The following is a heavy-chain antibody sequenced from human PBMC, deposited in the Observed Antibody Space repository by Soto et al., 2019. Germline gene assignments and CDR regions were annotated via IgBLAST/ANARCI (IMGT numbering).Heavy chain of an antibody. D-gene: IGHD6-19*01. CDR2: ISYDGSNK. V-gene: IGHV3-30*18. CDR3: AKITSSGSAFDI. Sequence: QVQLVESGGGVVQPGRSLRLSCEASGFTFSSYGRHWFRQAPGKGLEWGAVISYDGSNKYYADSVKGRFTISRDNSKNTLYLQMNSLRAEDTAVYYCAKITSSGSAFDIWGQGTMVTVSS. J-gene: IGHJ3*02. CDR1: GFTFSSYG.